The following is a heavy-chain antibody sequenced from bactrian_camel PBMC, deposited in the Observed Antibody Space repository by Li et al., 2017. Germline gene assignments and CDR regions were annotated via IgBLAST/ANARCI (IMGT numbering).Heavy chain of an antibody. CDR2: IYSDGIDT. J-gene: IGHJ4*01. Sequence: HVQLVESGGGLVQPGGSLKLSCTTSGLTFSSYYMNWIRQAPGKGLEWVSSIYSDGIDTAYSDSVKGRFSISKDNAKNTVYLQMTSLKSEDTALYYCYTYFGSTWPGHWGQGTQVTVS. CDR1: GLTFSSYY. CDR3: YTYFGSTWPGH. V-gene: IGHV3S5*01. D-gene: IGHD6*01.